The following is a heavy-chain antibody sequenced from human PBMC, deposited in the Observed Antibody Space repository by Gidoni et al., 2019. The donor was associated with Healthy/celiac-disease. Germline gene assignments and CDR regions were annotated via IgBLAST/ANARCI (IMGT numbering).Heavy chain of an antibody. V-gene: IGHV3-33*01. CDR2: IWYDGSNK. CDR3: ARGEYYYGSGSYYAFDY. CDR1: GFTFSSSG. J-gene: IGHJ4*02. D-gene: IGHD3-10*01. Sequence: HVQLVESGGGVVPPGRSLRLSCAASGFTFSSSGMHWVRQAPGKGLEWVAVIWYDGSNKYYADSVKGRFTISRDNSKNTLYLQMNSLRAEDTAVYYCARGEYYYGSGSYYAFDYWGQGTLVTVSS.